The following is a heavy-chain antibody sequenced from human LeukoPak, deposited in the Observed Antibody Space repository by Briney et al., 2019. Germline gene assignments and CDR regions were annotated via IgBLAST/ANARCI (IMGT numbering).Heavy chain of an antibody. CDR3: ATGYLVTAGLMDA. V-gene: IGHV1-24*01. Sequence: ASVKVSCKVSVYTLTELSLFLVRQAPGNGLEGMGSFDPEDGKTVHAQKYQGTVNMTEDTSTDTAYLELSSLRSEDTAVYYCATGYLVTAGLMDAWGQGTPVTVSS. CDR1: VYTLTELS. D-gene: IGHD6-13*01. CDR2: FDPEDGKT. J-gene: IGHJ6*02.